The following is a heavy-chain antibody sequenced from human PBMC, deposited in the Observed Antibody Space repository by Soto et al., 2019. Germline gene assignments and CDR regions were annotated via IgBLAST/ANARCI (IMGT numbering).Heavy chain of an antibody. D-gene: IGHD3-3*01. CDR3: VESPWRGYKPWFDP. Sequence: QITLKESGPARVKPTQTLTLTCTFSGFSLTTSGVGVGWIRQPPGKALEWLAVIYWDDDKRYSPSLQTRLTITKDTSKNEAVLTMINMDPVDTATYYCVESPWRGYKPWFDPWGPGTLVTVSS. V-gene: IGHV2-5*02. J-gene: IGHJ5*02. CDR2: IYWDDDK. CDR1: GFSLTTSGVG.